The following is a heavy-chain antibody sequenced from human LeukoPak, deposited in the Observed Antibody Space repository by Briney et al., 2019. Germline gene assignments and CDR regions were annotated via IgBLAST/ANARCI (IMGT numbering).Heavy chain of an antibody. CDR2: IYYSGST. V-gene: IGHV4-59*01. J-gene: IGHJ5*02. CDR3: ARSQAYCSSTTCYVNWFDP. D-gene: IGHD2-2*01. CDR1: GGSNSTYY. Sequence: SETLSLTCTVSGGSNSTYYWSWIRQPPGKGLQWIGYIYYSGSTNYNPSLKSRVTISVDTSKNQFSLKLSSVTAADTAVYYCARSQAYCSSTTCYVNWFDPWGQGTLVTVSS.